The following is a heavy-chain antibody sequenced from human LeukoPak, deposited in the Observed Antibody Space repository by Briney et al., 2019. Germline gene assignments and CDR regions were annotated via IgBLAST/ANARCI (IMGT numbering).Heavy chain of an antibody. CDR3: ARVTPAVATSDDAFDI. CDR2: ISVYNGKT. CDR1: GYTFASYA. Sequence: ASVKVSCKASGYTFASYAITWVRQAPGQGLEWMGRISVYNGKTNYAQKFQGRVTMTTDTSTNTAYMELRSLRSEDTAVYYCARVTPAVATSDDAFDIWGQGTMVTVSS. J-gene: IGHJ3*02. V-gene: IGHV1-18*01. D-gene: IGHD5-12*01.